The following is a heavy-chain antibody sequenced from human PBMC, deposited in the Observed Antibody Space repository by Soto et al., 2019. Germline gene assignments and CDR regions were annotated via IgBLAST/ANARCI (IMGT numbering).Heavy chain of an antibody. CDR1: GGTFSIYA. CDR2: IIPIFGTA. Sequence: ASVKVSCKASGGTFSIYAISWVRQAPGQGLEWMGGIIPIFGTANYAQKFQGRVTITADESTSTAYMELSSLRSEDTAVYYCAVPLYYGWGSYHALSYYYGMDVWGQGTTVTVSS. J-gene: IGHJ6*02. V-gene: IGHV1-69*13. CDR3: AVPLYYGWGSYHALSYYYGMDV. D-gene: IGHD3-10*01.